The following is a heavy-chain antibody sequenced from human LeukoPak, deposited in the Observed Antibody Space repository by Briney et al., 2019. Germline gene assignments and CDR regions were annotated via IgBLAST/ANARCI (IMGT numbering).Heavy chain of an antibody. CDR3: ARDLLRVRGIAAGGLVY. D-gene: IGHD6-13*01. J-gene: IGHJ4*02. CDR2: INPSGGST. CDR1: GYTFTSYY. V-gene: IGHV1-46*01. Sequence: ASVKVSCKASGYTFTSYYMHWVRQAPGQGLEWMGIINPSGGSTSYAQKFQGRVTMTRDTSTSTVYMELSSLRSDDTAVYYCARDLLRVRGIAAGGLVYWGQGTLVTVSS.